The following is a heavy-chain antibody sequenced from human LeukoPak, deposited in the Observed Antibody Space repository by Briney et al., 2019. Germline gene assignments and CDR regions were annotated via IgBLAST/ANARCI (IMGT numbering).Heavy chain of an antibody. CDR2: INPNSGGT. CDR1: GYTFTGYY. D-gene: IGHD6-13*01. V-gene: IGHV1-2*02. CDR3: ARASSSSWENDY. Sequence: ASVKVSCKASGYTFTGYYMHWVRQAPRQGLEWMGWINPNSGGTNYAQKFQGRVTMTRDTSISTAYMELSRLRSDDTAVYYCARASSSSWENDYWGQGTLVTVSS. J-gene: IGHJ4*02.